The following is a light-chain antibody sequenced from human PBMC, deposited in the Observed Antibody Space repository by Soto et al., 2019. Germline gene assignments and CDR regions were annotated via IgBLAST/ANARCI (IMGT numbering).Light chain of an antibody. CDR2: DVS. V-gene: IGLV2-14*01. J-gene: IGLJ2*01. CDR1: SSDVGGYNY. CDR3: NSYRSTNTPVV. Sequence: QSVLTQPASVSGSPGQSITISCTGSSSDVGGYNYVSWYQQHPGKAPKLMIYDVSNRPSGVSDRFSGSKSGNTASLTISGLQAEDEADYYCNSYRSTNTPVVFGGGTKVTVL.